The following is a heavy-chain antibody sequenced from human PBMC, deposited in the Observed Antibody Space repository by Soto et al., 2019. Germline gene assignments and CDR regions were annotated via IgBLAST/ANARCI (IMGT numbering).Heavy chain of an antibody. J-gene: IGHJ6*02. CDR3: AKNRKDTAMVNYYYYGMDV. D-gene: IGHD5-18*01. V-gene: IGHV3-30*18. CDR2: ISYDGSNK. Sequence: PGGSLRLSCAASGFTFSSYGMHWVRQAPGKGLEWVAVISYDGSNKYYADSVKGRFTISRDNSKNTLYLQMNSLRAEDTAVYYCAKNRKDTAMVNYYYYGMDVWGQGTTVTVS. CDR1: GFTFSSYG.